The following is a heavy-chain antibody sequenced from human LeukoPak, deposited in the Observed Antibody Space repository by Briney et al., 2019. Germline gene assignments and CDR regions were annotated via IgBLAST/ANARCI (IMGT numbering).Heavy chain of an antibody. CDR1: GGTFSSYA. V-gene: IGHV1-69*06. CDR3: AREMGLGRGYCSSTSCYVAYYFDY. D-gene: IGHD2-2*01. CDR2: IIPIFGTA. Sequence: GASVKVSCKASGGTFSSYAISWVRQAPGQGLEWMGGIIPIFGTANYAQKFQGRVTITADKSTSTAYMELSSLRSEDTAVYYCAREMGLGRGYCSSTSCYVAYYFDYWGQGTLVTVSS. J-gene: IGHJ4*02.